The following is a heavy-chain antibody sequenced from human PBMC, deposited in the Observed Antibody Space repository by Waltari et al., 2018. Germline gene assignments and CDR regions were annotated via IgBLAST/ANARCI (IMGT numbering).Heavy chain of an antibody. CDR3: ARGPDGYDSSGYQAFDI. Sequence: QVQLQESGPGLVKPSETLSLTCPVSGGSISSYYWSWIRQPAGKGLEWIGRIYTSGSTNYNPSLKSRVTMSVDTSKNQFSLKLSSVTAADTAVYYCARGPDGYDSSGYQAFDIWGQGTMVTVSS. J-gene: IGHJ3*02. CDR1: GGSISSYY. CDR2: IYTSGST. D-gene: IGHD3-22*01. V-gene: IGHV4-4*07.